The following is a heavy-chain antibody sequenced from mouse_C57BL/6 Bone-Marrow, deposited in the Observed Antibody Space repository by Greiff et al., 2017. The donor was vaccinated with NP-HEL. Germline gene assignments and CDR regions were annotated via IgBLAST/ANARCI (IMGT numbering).Heavy chain of an antibody. D-gene: IGHD1-1*01. CDR1: GYTFTDHI. CDR2: IYPVSGET. CDR3: GRRIITTVVATDY. V-gene: IGHV1-11*01. J-gene: IGHJ2*01. Sequence: QVQLQQSGAELASPGASVTLSCKASGYTFTDHIMNWVKKRPGQGLEWIGRIYPVSGETHYNQKFMGKATFSVDRSSSTVYMVLNSLTSEDPAVYYCGRRIITTVVATDYWGQGTTLTVSS.